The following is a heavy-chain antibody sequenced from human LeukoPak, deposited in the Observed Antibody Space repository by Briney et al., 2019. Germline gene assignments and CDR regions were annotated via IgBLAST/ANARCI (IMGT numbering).Heavy chain of an antibody. J-gene: IGHJ5*02. CDR2: ISSDGRTT. D-gene: IGHD6-19*01. Sequence: GGSLRLSCAASGFTFSSYGIHWVRQAPGKGLEWVAVISSDGRTTYYADSVKGRFTISRDNSKSTMYEQMNSLRTEDTAVYYCTKEGAVTGSMWFDHWGQGTLVTVSS. CDR1: GFTFSSYG. CDR3: TKEGAVTGSMWFDH. V-gene: IGHV3-30*18.